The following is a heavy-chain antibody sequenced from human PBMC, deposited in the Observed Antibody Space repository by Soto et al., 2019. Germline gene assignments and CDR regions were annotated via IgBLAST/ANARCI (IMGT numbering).Heavy chain of an antibody. Sequence: ASVKVSCKVSGYTLTELSMHWVRQAPGKGLEWMGGFNPDNGETKYAQKFQGRVTITRDTSASTAYMELSSLRSEDTAVYYCARAGYSSGWPDYWGQGTLVTVSS. CDR1: GYTLTELS. V-gene: IGHV1-24*01. J-gene: IGHJ4*02. D-gene: IGHD6-19*01. CDR3: ARAGYSSGWPDY. CDR2: FNPDNGET.